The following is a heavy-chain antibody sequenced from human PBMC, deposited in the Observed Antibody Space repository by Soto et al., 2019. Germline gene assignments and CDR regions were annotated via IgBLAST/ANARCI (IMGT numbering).Heavy chain of an antibody. V-gene: IGHV4-59*08. CDR3: ARHHRQYQANSWFDP. D-gene: IGHD2-2*01. J-gene: IGHJ5*02. CDR2: VYYNGIT. CDR1: GGSINNHY. Sequence: SETLSLTCTVSGGSINNHYWSWIRQPPGKGLEWLGCVYYNGITYYNPSLKSRVTMSVDTSKNQFSLKLTSVTATDTAVFYCARHHRQYQANSWFDPWGQGTLVTVSS.